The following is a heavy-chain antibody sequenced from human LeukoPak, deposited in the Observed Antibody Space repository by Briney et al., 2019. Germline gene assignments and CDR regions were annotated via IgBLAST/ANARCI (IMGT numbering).Heavy chain of an antibody. D-gene: IGHD3-10*01. V-gene: IGHV3-48*03. J-gene: IGHJ4*02. CDR1: GFTFSDYQ. Sequence: GGSLRLSCAASGFTFSDYQMNWVRQAPGKGLEWVSYISDSGSTPYYADSVKGRLTISRDNAKNTLFLQMNSLRVEDTAVYYCATQDYYGSGSYTVWGQGTLVTVSS. CDR3: ATQDYYGSGSYTV. CDR2: ISDSGSTP.